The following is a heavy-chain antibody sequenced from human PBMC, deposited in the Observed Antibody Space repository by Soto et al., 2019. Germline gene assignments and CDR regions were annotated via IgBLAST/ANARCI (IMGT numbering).Heavy chain of an antibody. D-gene: IGHD3-3*01. J-gene: IGHJ4*02. CDR2: IIPILGIA. Sequence: QFQLVQSGAEVKKPGSSVKVSCKASGGTFSSYTISWVRQAPGQGLEWMGRIIPILGIANCAQKFQGRVTITADKSPSTAYMELSSLRSEDTAVYYCASDPLPCYYYLWSGDSGYWGQGSLVTVSS. CDR3: ASDPLPCYYYLWSGDSGY. CDR1: GGTFSSYT. V-gene: IGHV1-69*02.